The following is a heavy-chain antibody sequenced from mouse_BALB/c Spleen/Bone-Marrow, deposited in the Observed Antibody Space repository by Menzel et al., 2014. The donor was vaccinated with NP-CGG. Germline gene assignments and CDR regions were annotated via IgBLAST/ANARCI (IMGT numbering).Heavy chain of an antibody. J-gene: IGHJ1*01. CDR3: ARGRYDSDGWYFDV. Sequence: VKLMESGAEMVKPGASVKLSCKASGDIFTSYYMYWVKQRPGQGLEWIGGINPNNSGTNFNEKFKSEATLTVDKSSSTAYMELSSLTSEDSAVYYCARGRYDSDGWYFDVWGAGTTVTGSS. CDR1: GDIFTSYY. V-gene: IGHV1-53*01. CDR2: INPNNSGT. D-gene: IGHD2-4*01.